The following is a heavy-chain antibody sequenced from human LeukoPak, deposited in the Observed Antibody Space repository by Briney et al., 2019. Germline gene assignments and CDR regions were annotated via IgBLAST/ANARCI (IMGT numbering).Heavy chain of an antibody. V-gene: IGHV3-33*01. CDR1: GFTFSSYA. J-gene: IGHJ4*02. Sequence: GRSLRLSCAASGFTFSSYAMHWVRQAPGKGLEWVKVIWYDGSNKHYADSVKGRFTISRDNSKNTLYLQMDSLRAEDTAVYYCARAFGASSGYSVDYWGQGTLVTVSS. CDR2: IWYDGSNK. D-gene: IGHD3-22*01. CDR3: ARAFGASSGYSVDY.